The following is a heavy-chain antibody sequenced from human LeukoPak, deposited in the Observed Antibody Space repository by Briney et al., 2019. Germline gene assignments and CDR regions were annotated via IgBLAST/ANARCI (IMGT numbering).Heavy chain of an antibody. CDR2: INQDGGTT. CDR3: TKDRQGPNQYHMDV. J-gene: IGHJ6*03. CDR1: GFTSSSLW. V-gene: IGHV3-7*01. Sequence: WGVLRLSCAASGFTSSSLWMSWVRQAPGRGPEWVANINQDGGTTYYVASVKGRFTISRDNAKNSLSLQMSSLRAEDTAVYYCTKDRQGPNQYHMDVWGKGTTVTVSS.